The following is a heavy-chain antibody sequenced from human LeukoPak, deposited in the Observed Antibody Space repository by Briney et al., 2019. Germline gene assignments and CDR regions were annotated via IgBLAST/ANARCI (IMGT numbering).Heavy chain of an antibody. V-gene: IGHV3-74*01. J-gene: IGHJ4*02. Sequence: GGSLRLSCAASGFTFSNYWMHWVRQAPGKGVVWVSRVNSDGTRTTSAPSVKGRFTISRDNAKTTLYLQMNSLRAEDTAVYYCARESKYSGYPFDYWGQGTLVTVSS. CDR2: VNSDGTRT. D-gene: IGHD5-12*01. CDR3: ARESKYSGYPFDY. CDR1: GFTFSNYW.